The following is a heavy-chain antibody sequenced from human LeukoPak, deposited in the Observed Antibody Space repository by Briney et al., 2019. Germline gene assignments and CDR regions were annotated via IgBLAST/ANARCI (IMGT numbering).Heavy chain of an antibody. CDR1: GFTFNTNS. V-gene: IGHV3-48*01. J-gene: IGHJ6*02. Sequence: GGSLRLSCALSGFTFNTNSINWVRQAPGKGLEWVSYISSSGRAMYYADSVKGRFTISRDKPKNSVYLQMNSLRAEDTAVYYCARWTDSDSYYSAHYAMDVWGQGTTVTVSS. CDR3: ARWTDSDSYYSAHYAMDV. D-gene: IGHD3-22*01. CDR2: ISSSGRAM.